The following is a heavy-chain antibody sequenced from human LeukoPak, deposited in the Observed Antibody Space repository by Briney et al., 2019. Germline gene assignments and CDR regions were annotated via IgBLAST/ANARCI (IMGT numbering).Heavy chain of an antibody. CDR2: IYYSGST. CDR3: ARVSRPGYYYDSSGPRGWFDP. J-gene: IGHJ5*02. V-gene: IGHV4-39*07. Sequence: PSETLSLTCTVSGGSISSSSYYWGWIRQPPGKGLEWIGSIYYSGSTNYNPSLKSRVTISVDTSKNQFSLKLSSVTAADTAVYYCARVSRPGYYYDSSGPRGWFDPWGQGTLVTVSS. CDR1: GGSISSSSYY. D-gene: IGHD3-22*01.